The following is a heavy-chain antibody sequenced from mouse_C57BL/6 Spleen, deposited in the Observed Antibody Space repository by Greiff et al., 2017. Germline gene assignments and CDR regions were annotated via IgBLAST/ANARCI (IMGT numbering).Heavy chain of an antibody. CDR1: GYAFSSSW. CDR2: IYPGDGDT. D-gene: IGHD2-4*01. CDR3: ARREDYDDAMDY. J-gene: IGHJ4*01. Sequence: VQLQQSGPELVKPGASVKISCKASGYAFSSSWMHWVKQRPGKGLEWIGRIYPGDGDTNYNGKFKGKATLTADKSSRTAYMQRRILTSDDSAVYVCARREDYDDAMDYWGQGTSVTVSS. V-gene: IGHV1-82*01.